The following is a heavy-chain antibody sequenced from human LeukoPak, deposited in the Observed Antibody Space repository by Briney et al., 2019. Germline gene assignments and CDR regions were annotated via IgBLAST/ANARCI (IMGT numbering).Heavy chain of an antibody. Sequence: PGGSLRLSCAASGFTFDDYAMHWLRQAPGKGLEWVSLISGDGGNTYYADYVKGRFTISSDNSKNYVYLQMNSLRTEDTALYCCSKERTYYNILTGFYYYIGMDVWGQGTTVSVSS. V-gene: IGHV3-43*02. J-gene: IGHJ6*02. CDR2: ISGDGGNT. CDR3: SKERTYYNILTGFYYYIGMDV. D-gene: IGHD3-9*01. CDR1: GFTFDDYA.